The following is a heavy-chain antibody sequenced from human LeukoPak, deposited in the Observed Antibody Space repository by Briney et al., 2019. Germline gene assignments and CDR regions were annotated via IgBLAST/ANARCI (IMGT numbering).Heavy chain of an antibody. V-gene: IGHV3-23*01. J-gene: IGHJ6*03. CDR2: VSGSVDNT. CDR1: GFTFSSHA. Sequence: PGGSLRLSCAASGFTFSSHAISWGRQAPGKELEWGSAVSGSVDNTYYTESVKGQFTISRDNSKNTLYLHMSSLRAEDTAVYYCACTAYYYYYLDVWGKGTTVTVSS. D-gene: IGHD5-18*01. CDR3: ACTAYYYYYLDV.